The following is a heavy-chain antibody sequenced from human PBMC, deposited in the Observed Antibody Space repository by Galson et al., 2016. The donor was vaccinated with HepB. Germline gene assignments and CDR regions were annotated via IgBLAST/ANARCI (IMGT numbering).Heavy chain of an antibody. V-gene: IGHV3-20*04. CDR3: AKDGVRSGYSYFDY. CDR1: GLSIGDYG. Sequence: SLRLSCAASGLSIGDYGMIWVRQAPGKGLEWVSGINWSGVDSRYADSVKGRFTISRDNSKNTLHLQMNSLRADDTAVYYCAKDGVRSGYSYFDYWCRGTLVTVSS. D-gene: IGHD5-12*01. J-gene: IGHJ4*02. CDR2: INWSGVDS.